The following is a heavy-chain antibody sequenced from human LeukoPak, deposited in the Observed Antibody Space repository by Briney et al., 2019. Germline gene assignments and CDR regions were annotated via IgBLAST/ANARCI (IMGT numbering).Heavy chain of an antibody. D-gene: IGHD3-22*01. CDR1: GYTFTGYY. V-gene: IGHV1-2*02. CDR3: VRGPSDSSGYYYEGDAFDI. Sequence: ASVEVSCKASGYTFTGYYMHWVRQAPGQGLEWMGWINPNSGGTNYAQKFQGRVTMTRDTSISTAYMELSRLRSDDTAVYYCVRGPSDSSGYYYEGDAFDIWGQGTVVTVSS. J-gene: IGHJ3*02. CDR2: INPNSGGT.